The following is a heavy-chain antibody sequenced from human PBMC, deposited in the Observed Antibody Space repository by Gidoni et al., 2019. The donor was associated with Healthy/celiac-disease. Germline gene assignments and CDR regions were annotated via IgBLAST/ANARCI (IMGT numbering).Heavy chain of an antibody. Sequence: EGQLVQSGAEVKKHGESLRISCKGAGDSFTSYGINGVRQMPGKGLEWMGRIDPTDSYTNYSPSFQGHVTISADKSIRTAYLQWSSLKASDTAMYYCARHAGYCSSTSCYNYYYSYMDVWGKGTTVTVSS. J-gene: IGHJ6*03. CDR3: ARHAGYCSSTSCYNYYYSYMDV. D-gene: IGHD2-2*02. CDR1: GDSFTSYG. CDR2: IDPTDSYT. V-gene: IGHV5-10-1*03.